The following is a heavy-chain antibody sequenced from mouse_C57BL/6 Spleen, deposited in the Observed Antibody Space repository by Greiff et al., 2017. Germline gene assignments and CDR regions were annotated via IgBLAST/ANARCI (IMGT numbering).Heavy chain of an antibody. CDR3: ARSGDYEGAMDY. CDR1: GYTFTSYW. D-gene: IGHD2-4*01. Sequence: QVQLQQPGAELVKPGASVKLSCKASGYTFTSYWMHWVKQRPGQGLEWIGMIHPNSGSTNYNEKFKSKAILTVEKSSSTAYMQLSSLTSEDSAVYYCARSGDYEGAMDYWGQGASVTVSS. J-gene: IGHJ4*01. CDR2: IHPNSGST. V-gene: IGHV1-64*01.